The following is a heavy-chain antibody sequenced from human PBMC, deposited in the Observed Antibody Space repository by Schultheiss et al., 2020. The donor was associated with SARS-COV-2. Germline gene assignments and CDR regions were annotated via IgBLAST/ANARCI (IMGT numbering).Heavy chain of an antibody. J-gene: IGHJ3*02. D-gene: IGHD3-22*01. CDR3: ARDGYYDSSGYYFGHDAFDI. V-gene: IGHV3-48*03. CDR2: ISSSGSTI. Sequence: GESLKISCAASGFTFSSYEMNWVRQAPGKGLEWVSYISSSGSTIYYADSVKGRFTISRDNAKNSLYLQMNSLRAEDTAVYYCARDGYYDSSGYYFGHDAFDIWGQGTMVTVSS. CDR1: GFTFSSYE.